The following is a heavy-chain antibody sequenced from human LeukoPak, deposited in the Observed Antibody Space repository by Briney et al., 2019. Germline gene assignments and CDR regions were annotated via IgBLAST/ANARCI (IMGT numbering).Heavy chain of an antibody. CDR2: INHSGST. D-gene: IGHD3-3*01. J-gene: IGHJ5*02. CDR1: GGSFSGYY. Sequence: SETLSLTCAVYGGSFSGYYWSWIRQPPGKGLEWIGEINHSGSTNYNPSLKSRVTISVDKSKNQFSLKLSSVTAADTAVYYCARGDWSNISRVNFFDPWGQGTLVTVSS. CDR3: ARGDWSNISRVNFFDP. V-gene: IGHV4-34*01.